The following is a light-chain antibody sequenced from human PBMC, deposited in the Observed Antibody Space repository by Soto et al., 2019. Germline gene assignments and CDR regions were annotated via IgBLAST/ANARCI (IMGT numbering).Light chain of an antibody. J-gene: IGLJ1*01. Sequence: QSVLTQFASVSGSPGQSITISCTGTSIDVGAYNYVSWYQQHPDKAPKLLIYEVGNRPSGVSFRCSGSKSGNTASLTISGLQAEDEADYYCSSDTARGTRVFGTGTKLTVL. CDR3: SSDTARGTRV. V-gene: IGLV2-14*01. CDR1: SIDVGAYNY. CDR2: EVG.